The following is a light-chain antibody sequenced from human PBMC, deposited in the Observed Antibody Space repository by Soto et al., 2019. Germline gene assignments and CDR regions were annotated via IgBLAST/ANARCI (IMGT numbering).Light chain of an antibody. CDR1: QSISSSY. CDR2: GAY. J-gene: IGKJ3*01. CDR3: QQYVSSRFT. Sequence: EIVLTQSPGTLSLSPGERATLSCRASQSISSSYLAGYQQKPGQAPRLLVYGAYSRATGTPDRFSGSGSGTDFALTISRLEPEGGAMYFCQQYVSSRFTFGPGTKVDIK. V-gene: IGKV3-20*01.